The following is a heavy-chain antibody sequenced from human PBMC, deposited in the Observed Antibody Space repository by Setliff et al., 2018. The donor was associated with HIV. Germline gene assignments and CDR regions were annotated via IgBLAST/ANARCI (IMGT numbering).Heavy chain of an antibody. Sequence: ASVKVSCKASKYTFTDYYMHWVQQAPGKGLEWMGLVDPEGGKTIYAENFQGRATITADTSTDTTYMKLSSLRSEDTAVYYCATGRIPGIPAVIVYWGQGTLVTVSS. J-gene: IGHJ4*02. D-gene: IGHD6-13*01. CDR2: VDPEGGKT. CDR3: ATGRIPGIPAVIVY. CDR1: KYTFTDYY. V-gene: IGHV1-69-2*01.